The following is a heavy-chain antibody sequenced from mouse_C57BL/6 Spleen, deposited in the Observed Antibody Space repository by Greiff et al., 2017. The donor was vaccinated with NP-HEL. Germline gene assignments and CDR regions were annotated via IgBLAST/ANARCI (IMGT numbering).Heavy chain of an antibody. CDR3: ARDYDYDGYAMDY. V-gene: IGHV5-17*01. J-gene: IGHJ4*01. CDR1: GFTFSAYG. Sequence: EVKLVESGGGLVKPGGSLKLSCAASGFTFSAYGMHWVRQAPEKGLEWVAYISSGSSTIYYADTVKGRFTISRDNAKNTLFLQMTSLRSEDTAMYYCARDYDYDGYAMDYWGQGTSVTVSS. D-gene: IGHD2-4*01. CDR2: ISSGSSTI.